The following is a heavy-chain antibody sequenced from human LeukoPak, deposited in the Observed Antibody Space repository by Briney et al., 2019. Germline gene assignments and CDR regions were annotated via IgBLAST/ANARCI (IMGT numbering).Heavy chain of an antibody. J-gene: IGHJ4*02. Sequence: KTSETLSLTCTVSGGSISSYYWSWIRQPPGKGLEWIGYIYYSGSTNYNPSLKSRVTISVDTSKNQFSLKLSSVTAADTAVYYCARDGHAGYYFDYWGQGTLVTVSS. CDR2: IYYSGST. CDR1: GGSISSYY. V-gene: IGHV4-59*01. CDR3: ARDGHAGYYFDY.